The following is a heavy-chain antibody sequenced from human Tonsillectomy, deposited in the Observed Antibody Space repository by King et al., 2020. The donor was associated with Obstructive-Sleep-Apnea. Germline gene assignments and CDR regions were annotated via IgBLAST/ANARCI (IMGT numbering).Heavy chain of an antibody. J-gene: IGHJ4*02. CDR1: GYSFTSYW. Sequence: EQLVESGAEVKKPGESLRISCKGSGYSFTSYWISWVRQMPGKGLEWMGRIDPSDSYSNYSPSFQGHVTISADKSISTAYLQWSSLKASDTAMYYCARQGEYYDSSGYFDYWGQGTLVTVSS. CDR2: IDPSDSYS. V-gene: IGHV5-10-1*03. CDR3: ARQGEYYDSSGYFDY. D-gene: IGHD3-22*01.